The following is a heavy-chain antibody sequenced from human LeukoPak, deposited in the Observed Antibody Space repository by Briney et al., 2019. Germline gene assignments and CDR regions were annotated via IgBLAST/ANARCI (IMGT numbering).Heavy chain of an antibody. CDR3: ARAPGPIVATTHMMDDY. D-gene: IGHD5-12*01. J-gene: IGHJ4*02. CDR2: INPSGGST. Sequence: ASVKVSCKASGYTFTSYYMHWVRQAPGQGLEWMGIINPSGGSTSYAQKFQGRVTMTRDTSTSTVYMELSSLRSEDTAVYYCARAPGPIVATTHMMDDYWGQGTLVTVSS. V-gene: IGHV1-46*01. CDR1: GYTFTSYY.